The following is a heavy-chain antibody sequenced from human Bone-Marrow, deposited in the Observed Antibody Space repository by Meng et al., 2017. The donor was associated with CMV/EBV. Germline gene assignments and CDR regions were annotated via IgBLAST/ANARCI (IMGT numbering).Heavy chain of an antibody. CDR1: GYTFTSYG. CDR2: INPSGGST. V-gene: IGHV1-46*01. CDR3: AGGYCSSTICYNSNYGMDV. Sequence: ASVKVSCKASGYTFTSYGISWVRQAPGQGLEWMGIINPSGGSTSYAQKFQGRVTMTRDTSTSTVYMELSSLRSEDTAGYYCAGGYCSSTICYNSNYGMDVWGQGATVTVSS. J-gene: IGHJ6*02. D-gene: IGHD2-2*02.